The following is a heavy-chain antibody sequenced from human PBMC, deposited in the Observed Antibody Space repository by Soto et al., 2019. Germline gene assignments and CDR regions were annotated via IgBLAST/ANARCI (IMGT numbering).Heavy chain of an antibody. Sequence: QVQLVQSGAEVKKPGSSVKVSCKASGGTFSSYAISWVRQAPGQGLEWMGGIIPIFGTANYAQKFQGRVTITADESTSTAYMELSSLRYEDTAVYYCARDRVAAAGTLGWFDPWGQGTLVTVSS. D-gene: IGHD6-13*01. CDR3: ARDRVAAAGTLGWFDP. J-gene: IGHJ5*02. CDR2: IIPIFGTA. V-gene: IGHV1-69*01. CDR1: GGTFSSYA.